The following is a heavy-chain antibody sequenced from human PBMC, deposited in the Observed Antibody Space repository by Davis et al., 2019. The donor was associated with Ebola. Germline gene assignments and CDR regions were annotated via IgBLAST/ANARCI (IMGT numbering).Heavy chain of an antibody. CDR1: AGTFSSYA. CDR2: INPSGGST. V-gene: IGHV1-46*01. Sequence: AASVKVSCKASAGTFSSYAISWVRQAPGQGLEWMGIINPSGGSTSYAQKFQGRVTMTRDTSISTAYMELSRLRSDDTAVYYCARGDRSGYYYHPPFWYWGQGTLVTVSS. D-gene: IGHD3-22*01. CDR3: ARGDRSGYYYHPPFWY. J-gene: IGHJ4*02.